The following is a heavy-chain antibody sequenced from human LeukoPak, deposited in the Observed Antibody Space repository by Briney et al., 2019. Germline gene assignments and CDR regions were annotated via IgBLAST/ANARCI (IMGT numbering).Heavy chain of an antibody. J-gene: IGHJ4*02. CDR3: TRLSGPATPHYGDYFDY. V-gene: IGHV3-73*01. Sequence: GGSLRLSCAASGFTFSGSAMHWVRQASGKGLEWVGRIRSKANSYATAYAASVKGRFTISRDDSKNTAYPQMNSLKTEDAAVYYCTRLSGPATPHYGDYFDYWGQGTLVTVSS. CDR1: GFTFSGSA. CDR2: IRSKANSYAT. D-gene: IGHD4-17*01.